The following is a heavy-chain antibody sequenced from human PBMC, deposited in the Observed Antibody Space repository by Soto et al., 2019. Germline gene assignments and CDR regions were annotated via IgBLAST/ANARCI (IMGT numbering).Heavy chain of an antibody. Sequence: ASVKVSCKASGYTFTSYYMHWVRQAPGQGREWMGIINPSGGSTSYAQKFQGRVTMTRDTSTSTVYMELSSLRSEDTAVYYCARDGITMDTGVPDIRRFEPWGQGTLVTVSS. D-gene: IGHD3-10*01. CDR2: INPSGGST. V-gene: IGHV1-46*01. CDR1: GYTFTSYY. CDR3: ARDGITMDTGVPDIRRFEP. J-gene: IGHJ5*02.